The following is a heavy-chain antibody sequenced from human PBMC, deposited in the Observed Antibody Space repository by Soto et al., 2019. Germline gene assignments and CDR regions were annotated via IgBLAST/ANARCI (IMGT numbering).Heavy chain of an antibody. CDR1: GYTFTSYG. Sequence: ASVKVSCKASGYTFTSYGISWVRQAPGQGLEWMGWISAYNGNTNYAQKLQGRVTMTTDTSTSTAYMELRSLRSDDTAVYYCASPSFASPMYCSGGSCHLAYWGQGTLVTVSS. CDR2: ISAYNGNT. V-gene: IGHV1-18*01. CDR3: ASPSFASPMYCSGGSCHLAY. J-gene: IGHJ4*02. D-gene: IGHD2-15*01.